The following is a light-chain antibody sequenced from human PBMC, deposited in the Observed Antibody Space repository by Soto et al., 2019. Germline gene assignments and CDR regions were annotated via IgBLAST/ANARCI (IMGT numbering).Light chain of an antibody. CDR1: QSISTW. J-gene: IGKJ1*01. V-gene: IGKV3-20*01. CDR2: GAS. CDR3: QQYGSSPWT. Sequence: TLSLSVGYIGTIACRASQSISTWLAWYQQKPGKAPRLLIYGASNRATGIPDRFSGSGSGTDFTLTISRLEPEDFAVYYCQQYGSSPWTFGQGTKVDI.